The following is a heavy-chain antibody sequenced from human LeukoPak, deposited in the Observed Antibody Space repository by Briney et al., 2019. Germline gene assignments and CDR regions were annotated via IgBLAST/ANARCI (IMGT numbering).Heavy chain of an antibody. Sequence: PGGSLRLSCAASGFTFGSYGMNWVRQPPGEGLQWVSGISGSGSGTYYADSVKGRFTISRDNSKNTLYLQMNSLRAEDTAVYYCAKDPIEMATRPYYFDYWGQGTLVTVSS. J-gene: IGHJ4*02. CDR1: GFTFGSYG. V-gene: IGHV3-23*01. CDR3: AKDPIEMATRPYYFDY. CDR2: ISGSGSGT. D-gene: IGHD5-24*01.